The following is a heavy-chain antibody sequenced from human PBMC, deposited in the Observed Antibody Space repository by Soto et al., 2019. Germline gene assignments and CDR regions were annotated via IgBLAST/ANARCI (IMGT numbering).Heavy chain of an antibody. CDR2: ISYDGSNK. CDR3: AKDLLVVGATPAYY. D-gene: IGHD1-26*01. CDR1: GFTFSSYG. Sequence: QVQLVESGGGVVQPGRSLRLSCAASGFTFSSYGMHWVRQAPGKGLEWVAVISYDGSNKYYADSVKGRFTISRDNSKNPPYLQMNSLRAEDTAVYYCAKDLLVVGATPAYYWGQGTLVTVSS. V-gene: IGHV3-30*18. J-gene: IGHJ4*02.